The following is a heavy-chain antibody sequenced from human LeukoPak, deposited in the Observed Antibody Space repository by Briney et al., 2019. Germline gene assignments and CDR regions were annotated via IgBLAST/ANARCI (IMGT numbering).Heavy chain of an antibody. Sequence: SETLSLTCAVYGGSFSGHYWSWIRQPPGKGLEWIGEINDSGSTNCNPSLKSRVSISVDTSKNQFSLKLSYVTAADTAVYYCARVIDYDSSGYYLGYWGQGTRVTVSS. J-gene: IGHJ4*02. CDR1: GGSFSGHY. V-gene: IGHV4-34*01. CDR2: INDSGST. D-gene: IGHD3-22*01. CDR3: ARVIDYDSSGYYLGY.